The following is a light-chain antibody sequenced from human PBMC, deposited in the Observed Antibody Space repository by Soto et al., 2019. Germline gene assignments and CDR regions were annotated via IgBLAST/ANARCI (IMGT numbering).Light chain of an antibody. CDR1: SGSIASNY. J-gene: IGLJ1*01. V-gene: IGLV6-57*04. Sequence: NFMLTQPHSVSESPGKTVTISCTRSSGSIASNYVQWYQQRPGSAPTTVIYEDNQRPSGVPDRFSGSIDSSSNSASLTISGLKTEDEADYYCQSYDSNNHYVFGTGTKVTVL. CDR3: QSYDSNNHYV. CDR2: EDN.